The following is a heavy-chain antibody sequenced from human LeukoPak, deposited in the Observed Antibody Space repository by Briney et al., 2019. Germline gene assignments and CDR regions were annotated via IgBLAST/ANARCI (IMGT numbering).Heavy chain of an antibody. D-gene: IGHD5-24*01. Sequence: PGGSLRLSCAASGFTFRRSGVTWVRQAPGKGLEWVSGFSGGDGSTHYADSVKGRFTISRDYSENTAFLQMNSLRAEDTAVYYCTKWNGSADYWGQGTLVTVSS. J-gene: IGHJ4*02. V-gene: IGHV3-23*01. CDR2: FSGGDGST. CDR1: GFTFRRSG. CDR3: TKWNGSADY.